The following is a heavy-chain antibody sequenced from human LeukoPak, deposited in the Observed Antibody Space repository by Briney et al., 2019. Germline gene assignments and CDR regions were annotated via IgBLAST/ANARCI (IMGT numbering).Heavy chain of an antibody. CDR3: AKDRRVGATKGLGAFDK. V-gene: IGHV3-23*01. CDR1: GFTFSNYA. CDR2: ISGSGGST. D-gene: IGHD1-26*01. J-gene: IGHJ3*02. Sequence: GGSLRLSCAASGFTFSNYAMSWVRQAPGKGLEWVSAISGSGGSTYYGDSVKGRFTISRDNSKNTLYLQMNSPRAEDTAVYYCAKDRRVGATKGLGAFDKWGQGTMVIVSS.